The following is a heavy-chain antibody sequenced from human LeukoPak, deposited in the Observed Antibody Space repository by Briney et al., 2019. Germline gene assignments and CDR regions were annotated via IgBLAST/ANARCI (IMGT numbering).Heavy chain of an antibody. V-gene: IGHV3-23*01. J-gene: IGHJ4*02. CDR3: ARVGGCGYSYGYCY. CDR2: ISGSGGST. Sequence: GGSLRLSCAASGFTFSSYAMSWVRQAPGKGLEWVSAISGSGGSTYYADSVKGRFTISRDNAKNTLYLQMNSLRAEDTALYYCARVGGCGYSYGYCYWGQGTLVTVSS. D-gene: IGHD5-18*01. CDR1: GFTFSSYA.